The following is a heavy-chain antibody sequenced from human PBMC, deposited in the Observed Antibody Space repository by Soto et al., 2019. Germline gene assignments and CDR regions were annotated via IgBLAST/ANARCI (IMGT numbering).Heavy chain of an antibody. D-gene: IGHD2-8*02. Sequence: SETLSLTCTVSGGSISSSSYYWGWIRQPPGKGLEWIGSIYYSGSTYYNPSLKSRVTISVDTSKNRFSLKLSSVTAADTAVYYCARGVLGPFDYWGQGTLVTVSS. J-gene: IGHJ4*02. V-gene: IGHV4-39*01. CDR2: IYYSGST. CDR3: ARGVLGPFDY. CDR1: GGSISSSSYY.